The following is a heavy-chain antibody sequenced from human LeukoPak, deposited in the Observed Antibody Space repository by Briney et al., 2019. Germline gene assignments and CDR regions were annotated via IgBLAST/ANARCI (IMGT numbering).Heavy chain of an antibody. CDR1: GFTFRTYG. V-gene: IGHV3-23*01. CDR3: AKAFFWSGYYIRGFDY. D-gene: IGHD3-3*01. CDR2: ISGSGGTT. Sequence: GGSLRLSCEASGFTFRTYGMSWVRQVPGTGLEWVSAISGSGGTTNYAASVKGRLTISRDNSKNTLYLQMDSLRVEDTAVYYCAKAFFWSGYYIRGFDYWGQGTLVTVSS. J-gene: IGHJ4*02.